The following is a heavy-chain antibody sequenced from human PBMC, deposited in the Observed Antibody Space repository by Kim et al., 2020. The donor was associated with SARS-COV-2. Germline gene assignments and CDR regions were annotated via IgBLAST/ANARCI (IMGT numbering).Heavy chain of an antibody. Sequence: SETLSLTCTVSGGSVSSGSYYWSWIRQPPGKGLEWIGYIYYSGSTNYNPSLKSRVTISVDTSKNQFSLKLSSVTAADTAVYYCARDPSASRTDAFDIWGQGTMVTVSS. CDR1: GGSVSSGSYY. J-gene: IGHJ3*02. D-gene: IGHD2-2*01. CDR3: ARDPSASRTDAFDI. CDR2: IYYSGST. V-gene: IGHV4-61*01.